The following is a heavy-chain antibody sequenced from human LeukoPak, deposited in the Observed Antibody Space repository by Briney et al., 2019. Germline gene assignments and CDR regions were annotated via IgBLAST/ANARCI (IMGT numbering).Heavy chain of an antibody. J-gene: IGHJ4*02. V-gene: IGHV1-8*03. Sequence: ASVKVSCKASGYTFTSYDINWVRQATGQGLEWMGWMNPNSGNTGYAQKFQGRVTITRNTSISTAYMELSSLRSEDTAVYYCARTPAAISRTYSGYYFDYWGQGTLVTVSS. CDR3: ARTPAAISRTYSGYYFDY. D-gene: IGHD2-2*02. CDR2: MNPNSGNT. CDR1: GYTFTSYD.